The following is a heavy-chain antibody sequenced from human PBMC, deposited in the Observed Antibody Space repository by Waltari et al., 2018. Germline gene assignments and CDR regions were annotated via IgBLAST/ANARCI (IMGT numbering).Heavy chain of an antibody. CDR3: ARNMESPYNAPYYFYYMDV. D-gene: IGHD3-10*01. J-gene: IGHJ6*03. CDR2: IYYRGST. V-gene: IGHV4-39*01. CDR1: GASITNSNSY. Sequence: QLQLQESGPGLVKPSETLSLTCSVSGASITNSNSYWSWIRQPPGTGLAWIGSIYYRGSTYSSPSLKSRVTISLDTSKNQLSLKVSSVTVADTAIYFCARNMESPYNAPYYFYYMDVWGKGTTVTVSS.